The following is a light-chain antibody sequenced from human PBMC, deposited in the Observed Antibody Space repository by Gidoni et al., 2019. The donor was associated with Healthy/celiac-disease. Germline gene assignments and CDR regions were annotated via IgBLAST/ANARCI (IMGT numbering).Light chain of an antibody. CDR3: QQYKSYSWT. J-gene: IGKJ1*01. Sequence: DIHMTQSPSTLSASVGDRVTITCRASQSISSWLAWYQQKPGKAPKLLIYKASSLESGVPSRFSGSGSGTEFTRTISSLQPDDCATYYCQQYKSYSWTCGQGTKVEIK. CDR1: QSISSW. V-gene: IGKV1-5*03. CDR2: KAS.